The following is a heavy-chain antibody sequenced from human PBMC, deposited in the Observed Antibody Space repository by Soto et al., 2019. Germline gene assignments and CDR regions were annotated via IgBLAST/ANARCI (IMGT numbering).Heavy chain of an antibody. CDR1: GYTFTSYG. V-gene: IGHV1-18*01. J-gene: IGHJ4*02. Sequence: GASVKVSCKASGYTFTSYGISWVRQAPGQGLEWMGWISAYNGNTNYAQKLQGRVTMTTDTSTSTAYMEPRSLRSDDTAVYYCARVGVAAAVPPRLIDYWGQGTLVTVSS. CDR2: ISAYNGNT. CDR3: ARVGVAAAVPPRLIDY. D-gene: IGHD6-13*01.